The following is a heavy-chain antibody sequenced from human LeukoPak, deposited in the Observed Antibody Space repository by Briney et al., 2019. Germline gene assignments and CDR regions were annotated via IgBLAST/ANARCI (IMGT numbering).Heavy chain of an antibody. J-gene: IGHJ4*02. V-gene: IGHV4-34*01. CDR3: ARGRAARPLFDY. Sequence: SETLSPTCAVYGGSFSGYYWSWIRQPPGKGLEWIGEINHSGSTNYNPSLKSRVTISVDTSKNQFSLKLSSVTAADTAVYYCARGRAARPLFDYWGQGTLVTVSS. CDR1: GGSFSGYY. CDR2: INHSGST. D-gene: IGHD6-6*01.